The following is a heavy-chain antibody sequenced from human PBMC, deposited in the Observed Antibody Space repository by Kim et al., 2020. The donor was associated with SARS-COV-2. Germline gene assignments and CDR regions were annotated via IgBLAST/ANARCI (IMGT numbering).Heavy chain of an antibody. Sequence: ASVKVSCKVSGYTLTELSMHWVRQAPGQGLEWMGGFDPEDGETIYAQKFQGRVTMTEDTSTDTAYMELSSLRSEDTAVYYCATGIVVVPAANNWFDPWGQGTLVTVSS. CDR3: ATGIVVVPAANNWFDP. CDR2: FDPEDGET. V-gene: IGHV1-24*01. J-gene: IGHJ5*02. D-gene: IGHD2-2*01. CDR1: GYTLTELS.